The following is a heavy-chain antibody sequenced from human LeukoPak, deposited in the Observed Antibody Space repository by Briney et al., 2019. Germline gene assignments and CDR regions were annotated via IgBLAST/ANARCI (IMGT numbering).Heavy chain of an antibody. J-gene: IGHJ5*02. Sequence: ASVKVSCKASGYTFTSYYMHWVRQAPGQGLEWMGIINPSGGSTSYAQKFQGRVTMTRGTSTSTVYMELSSLRSEDTAVYYCARDPSVDDSSGYYLLRVNWFDPWGQGTLVTVSS. CDR2: INPSGGST. CDR3: ARDPSVDDSSGYYLLRVNWFDP. CDR1: GYTFTSYY. V-gene: IGHV1-46*01. D-gene: IGHD3-22*01.